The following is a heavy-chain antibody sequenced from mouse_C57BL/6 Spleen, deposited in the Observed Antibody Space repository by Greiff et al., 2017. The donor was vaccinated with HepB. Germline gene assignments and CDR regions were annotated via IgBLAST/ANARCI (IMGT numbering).Heavy chain of an antibody. Sequence: EVQLVESGAELVRPGASVKLSCTASGFNIKDDYMHWVKQRPEQGLEWIGWIDPENGDTEYASKFQGKATITADTSSNTAYLQLSSLTSEDTAVYYCTGGGGNHAYWGQGTLVTVSA. D-gene: IGHD2-1*01. CDR3: TGGGGNHAY. CDR1: GFNIKDDY. J-gene: IGHJ3*01. CDR2: IDPENGDT. V-gene: IGHV14-4*01.